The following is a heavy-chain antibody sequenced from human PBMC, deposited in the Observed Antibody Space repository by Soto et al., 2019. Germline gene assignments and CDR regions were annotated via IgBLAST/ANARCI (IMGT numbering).Heavy chain of an antibody. Sequence: VQLVESGGGLVKPGGSLRLSCAASGFTFSDYYMSWIRQAPGKGLEWVSRINSDGSSTSYADSVKGRFTISRDNAKNTLYLQMNSLRAEDTAVYYCARDIVVAKLAGGYYYGMDVWGQGTTVTVSS. CDR1: GFTFSDYY. V-gene: IGHV3-74*01. J-gene: IGHJ6*02. CDR2: INSDGSST. CDR3: ARDIVVAKLAGGYYYGMDV. D-gene: IGHD2-21*01.